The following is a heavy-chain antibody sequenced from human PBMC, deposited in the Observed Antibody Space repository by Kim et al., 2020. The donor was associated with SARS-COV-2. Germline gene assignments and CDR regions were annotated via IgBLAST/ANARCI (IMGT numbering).Heavy chain of an antibody. CDR3: SRASVSDYNYYGMDV. Sequence: GGSLRLSCAASGFTFSSYSMNWVRQAPGKGLEWVSYISSSSTIYNADSVKVRFTISRDNAKNSLYLQMNSLRAEGTAVYYCSRASVSDYNYYGMDVWGQGTTGTISS. CDR2: ISSSSTI. V-gene: IGHV3-48*04. D-gene: IGHD1-20*01. J-gene: IGHJ6*02. CDR1: GFTFSSYS.